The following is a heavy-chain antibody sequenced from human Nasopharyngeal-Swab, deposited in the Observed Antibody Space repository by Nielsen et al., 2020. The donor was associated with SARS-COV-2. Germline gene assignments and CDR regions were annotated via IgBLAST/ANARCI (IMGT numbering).Heavy chain of an antibody. CDR1: GGTFSSYA. V-gene: IGHV1-69*13. CDR2: IIPIFGTA. Sequence: SAKVSCKASGGTFSSYANSWVRQAPGQGLEWMGGIIPIFGTANYAQKFQGRVTITADESTSAAYMELSSLRSEDTAVYYCAREGPGATLPQAAFDIWGQGTMVTVSS. D-gene: IGHD1-26*01. J-gene: IGHJ3*02. CDR3: AREGPGATLPQAAFDI.